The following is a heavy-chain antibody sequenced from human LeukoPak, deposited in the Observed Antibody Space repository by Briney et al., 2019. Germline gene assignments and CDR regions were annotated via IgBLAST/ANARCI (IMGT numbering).Heavy chain of an antibody. CDR1: GFTFSRYN. V-gene: IGHV3-48*04. D-gene: IGHD3-16*02. CDR3: ARVELMITFGGVIVPPPNDAFDI. Sequence: GGSLRLSCAASGFTFSRYNMNWVRQAPGKGLEWVSYISSGSSTIYYADSVKGRFTISRDNAKNSLYLQMNSLRAEDTAVYYCARVELMITFGGVIVPPPNDAFDIWGQGTMVTVSS. CDR2: ISSGSSTI. J-gene: IGHJ3*02.